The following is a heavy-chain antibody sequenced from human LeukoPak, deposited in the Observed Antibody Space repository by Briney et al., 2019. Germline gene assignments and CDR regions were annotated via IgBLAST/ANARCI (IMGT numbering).Heavy chain of an antibody. Sequence: SETLSLTCTVSGGSISSYYRSWIRQPPGKGLKWIGYIYYSGSTNYNPSLKSRVTISVDTSKNQFSLKLSSVTAADTAVYYCARYVVVTAYFDYWGQGTLVTVSS. V-gene: IGHV4-59*01. CDR1: GGSISSYY. CDR3: ARYVVVTAYFDY. D-gene: IGHD2-21*02. J-gene: IGHJ4*02. CDR2: IYYSGST.